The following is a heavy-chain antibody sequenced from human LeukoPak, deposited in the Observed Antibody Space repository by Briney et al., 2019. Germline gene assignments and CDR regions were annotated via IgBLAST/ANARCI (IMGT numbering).Heavy chain of an antibody. V-gene: IGHV3-7*01. CDR3: ARAYSVKYGLGYYYMDV. Sequence: HPGGSLRLSCAASGFTFSSYWMSWVRQAPGKGLEWVANIKQDGSEKYYVDSVKGRFTISRDNAKNSLYLQMNSLRAEDMAVYYCARAYSVKYGLGYYYMDVWGKGTTVTISS. D-gene: IGHD1-26*01. CDR2: IKQDGSEK. CDR1: GFTFSSYW. J-gene: IGHJ6*03.